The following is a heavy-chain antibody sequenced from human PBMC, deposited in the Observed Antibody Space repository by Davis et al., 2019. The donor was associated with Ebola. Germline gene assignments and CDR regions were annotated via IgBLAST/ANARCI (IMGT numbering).Heavy chain of an antibody. CDR3: TSRVAAAGNDY. Sequence: GESLKISCAASGFTFSGSATHWVRQASGKGLEWVGRIRSKANSYATAYAASVKGRFTISRDDSKNTAYLQMNSLKTEDTAVYYCTSRVAAAGNDYWGQGTLVTVSS. J-gene: IGHJ4*02. V-gene: IGHV3-73*01. CDR2: IRSKANSYAT. CDR1: GFTFSGSA. D-gene: IGHD6-13*01.